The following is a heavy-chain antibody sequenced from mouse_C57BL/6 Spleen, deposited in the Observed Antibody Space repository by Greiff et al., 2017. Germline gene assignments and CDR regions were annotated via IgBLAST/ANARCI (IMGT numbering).Heavy chain of an antibody. CDR2: ILPGSGRT. CDR3: ARSYGKYGGYAMAY. D-gene: IGHD2-1*01. V-gene: IGHV1-9*01. J-gene: IGHJ4*01. CDR1: GYTFTGYW. Sequence: LQESGAELMKPGASVKLSCKATGYTFTGYWIEWVKQRPGHGLEWIGEILPGSGRTNYNEQFKGKATFTADTSSNTAYMQLSSLTTEDSAIDYCARSYGKYGGYAMAYWGQGTSVTGSS.